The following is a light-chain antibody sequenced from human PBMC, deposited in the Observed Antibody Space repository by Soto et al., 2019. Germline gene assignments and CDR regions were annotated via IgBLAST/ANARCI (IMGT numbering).Light chain of an antibody. CDR2: GAS. J-gene: IGKJ5*01. V-gene: IGKV3-11*01. CDR1: QSVSSY. CDR3: QQRSNWPS. Sequence: VFTQSPTTLSLSPGERATLSCRASQSVSSYLAWYQQKPGQAPRLLIYGASNRATGIPARFSGSGSGTDFTLTISSLEPEDFAVYYCQQRSNWPSFGQATRLEI.